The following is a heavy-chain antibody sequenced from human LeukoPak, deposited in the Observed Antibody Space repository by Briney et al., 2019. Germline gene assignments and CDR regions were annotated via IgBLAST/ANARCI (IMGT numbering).Heavy chain of an antibody. J-gene: IGHJ3*02. Sequence: ASVKVSCKASGYTFTDYYMHWVRQAPEQGLEWMGWIVTNNGATNYAQNFKGRVTMTRDTSVSTGYVEVSGLRSDDTAVYYCARGGPHHGFDIWAQGTMVTVSS. CDR1: GYTFTDYY. CDR3: ARGGPHHGFDI. CDR2: IVTNNGAT. V-gene: IGHV1-2*02.